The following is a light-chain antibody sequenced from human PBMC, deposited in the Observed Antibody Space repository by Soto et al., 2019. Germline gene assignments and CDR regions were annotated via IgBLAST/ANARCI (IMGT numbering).Light chain of an antibody. Sequence: EALMTQSPATLSVSPGERATLSCWASQNIGSNLAWYQQKSGQAPRLLLSGASTRANNISARFSGSGSGTEFTLTISSLQSEDFGVYYCQQFNVWPRTFGQGTKVEIK. CDR3: QQFNVWPRT. CDR1: QNIGSN. V-gene: IGKV3-15*01. CDR2: GAS. J-gene: IGKJ1*01.